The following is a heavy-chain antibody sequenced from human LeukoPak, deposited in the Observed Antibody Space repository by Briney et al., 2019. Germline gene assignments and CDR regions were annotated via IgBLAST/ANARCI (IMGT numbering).Heavy chain of an antibody. V-gene: IGHV4-59*01. CDR1: GGSISSYY. D-gene: IGHD2-2*01. CDR3: ARGLGYCSSTTCYPWFGP. J-gene: IGHJ5*02. Sequence: SETLSLTCTVSGGSISSYYWSWIRPPPGKGLEWIGYIYYSGNTNYNPSLKSRVTMSVDTSKNQFSLKLSSVTAADTAVYYCARGLGYCSSTTCYPWFGPWGQGTLVTVSS. CDR2: IYYSGNT.